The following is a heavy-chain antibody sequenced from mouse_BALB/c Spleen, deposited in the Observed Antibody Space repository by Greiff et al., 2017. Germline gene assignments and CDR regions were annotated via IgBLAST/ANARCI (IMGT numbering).Heavy chain of an antibody. CDR3: ARDYYGSSWDYFDY. D-gene: IGHD1-1*01. Sequence: QVQLKESGPGLVQPSQSLSITCTVSGFSLTSYGVHWVRQSPGKGLEWLGVIWSGGSTDYNAAFISRLSISKDNSKSQVFFKMNSLQANDTAIYYCARDYYGSSWDYFDYWGQGTTLTVSS. J-gene: IGHJ2*01. CDR2: IWSGGST. CDR1: GFSLTSYG. V-gene: IGHV2-2*02.